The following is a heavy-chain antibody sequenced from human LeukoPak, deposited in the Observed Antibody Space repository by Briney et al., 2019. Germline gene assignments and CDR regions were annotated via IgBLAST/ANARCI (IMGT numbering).Heavy chain of an antibody. D-gene: IGHD2-15*01. CDR1: GGTFSSYA. CDR3: ARARGAFYCSGGSCYSPFDY. V-gene: IGHV1-69*13. Sequence: SVKVSCKASGGTFSSYAISWVRQAPGQGLEWMGGIIPIFGTANYAQKFQGRVTITADESTSTAYMELSSLRSEDTAVYYCARARGAFYCSGGSCYSPFDYWAQGTLVTFP. CDR2: IIPIFGTA. J-gene: IGHJ4*02.